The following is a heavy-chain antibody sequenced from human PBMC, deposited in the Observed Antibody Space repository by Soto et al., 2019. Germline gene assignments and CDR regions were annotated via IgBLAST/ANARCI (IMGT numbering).Heavy chain of an antibody. J-gene: IGHJ6*02. CDR2: IYYSGST. D-gene: IGHD2-2*01. Sequence: SETLSLTCTVSGGSISSYYWSWIRQPPGKGLEWIGYIYYSGSTNYNPSLKSRVTISVDTSKNQFSLKLSSVTAADTAVYYCARLWRDIVVVLAAPDYYYYGMDVWGQGTTVTVSS. CDR3: ARLWRDIVVVLAAPDYYYYGMDV. V-gene: IGHV4-59*01. CDR1: GGSISSYY.